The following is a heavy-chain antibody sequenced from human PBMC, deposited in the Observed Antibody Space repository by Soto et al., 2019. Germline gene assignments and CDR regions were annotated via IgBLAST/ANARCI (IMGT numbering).Heavy chain of an antibody. CDR2: INHSGST. V-gene: IGHV4-34*01. J-gene: IGHJ6*02. D-gene: IGHD2-2*01. CDR1: GGSFSGYY. CDR3: ARAAIGYCRSTRCSRPLYYYSGMAV. Sequence: SETLSLTCAVYGGSFSGYYWSWIRQPPGKGLEWIGEINHSGSTNYNPSLKSRVTISVDTSKNQFSLKLSSVTAADTAVYYCARAAIGYCRSTRCSRPLYYYSGMAVWRQGTTGTVS.